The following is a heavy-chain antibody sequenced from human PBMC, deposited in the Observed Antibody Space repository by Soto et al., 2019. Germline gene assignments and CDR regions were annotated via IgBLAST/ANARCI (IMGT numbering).Heavy chain of an antibody. CDR1: GYTFTSYA. J-gene: IGHJ4*02. Sequence: EASVKVSCKASGYTFTSYAMHWVRQAPGQRLEWMGWINAGNGNTKYSQKFQGRVTITRDTSASTAYMELSSLRSEDTAVYYCAREYSSGWYSLYFDYWGQGTLVTVSS. D-gene: IGHD6-19*01. CDR3: AREYSSGWYSLYFDY. V-gene: IGHV1-3*01. CDR2: INAGNGNT.